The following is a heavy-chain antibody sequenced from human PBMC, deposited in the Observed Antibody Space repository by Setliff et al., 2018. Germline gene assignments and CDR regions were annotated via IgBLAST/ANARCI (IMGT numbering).Heavy chain of an antibody. CDR1: GGTFSSYA. CDR2: IIPIFGTA. D-gene: IGHD6-13*01. J-gene: IGHJ6*03. V-gene: IGHV1-69*06. Sequence: ASVKVSCKASGGTFSSYAISWVRQAPGQGLEWMGRIIPIFGTANYAQKFQGRVTITADKSTSTAYMELSSLRSEDTAVYYCARDYSSSWDYYYYYMDGWGKGTTVTVSS. CDR3: ARDYSSSWDYYYYYMDG.